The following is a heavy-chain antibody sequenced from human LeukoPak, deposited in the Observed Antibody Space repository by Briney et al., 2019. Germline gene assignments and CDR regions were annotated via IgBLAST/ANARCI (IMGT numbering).Heavy chain of an antibody. V-gene: IGHV4-34*01. Sequence: PSETLSLTCAVYGGSLSNYYWSWLRQPPGKGLEWLGEINHSGSTKFNPSLKSRVTILVDMSKSQFSLELRSVTAADTAVYYCARGPASGSDFAWFDPWGQGTLVTASS. CDR3: ARGPASGSDFAWFDP. D-gene: IGHD3-10*01. CDR1: GGSLSNYY. J-gene: IGHJ5*02. CDR2: INHSGST.